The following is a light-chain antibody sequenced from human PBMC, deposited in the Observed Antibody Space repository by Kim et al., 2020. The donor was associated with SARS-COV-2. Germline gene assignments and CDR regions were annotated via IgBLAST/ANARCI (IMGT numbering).Light chain of an antibody. CDR1: SSDVGGYNS. CDR3: SSHTTSSTYV. J-gene: IGLJ1*01. V-gene: IGLV2-14*03. CDR2: DVS. Sequence: SDTISFTGTSSDVGGYNSVSWYQQHPGKAPKLMIYDVSERASGVSNRFSGSQSGNTASLTISGLRAEDEADYYCSSHTTSSTYVFGSGTKVTVL.